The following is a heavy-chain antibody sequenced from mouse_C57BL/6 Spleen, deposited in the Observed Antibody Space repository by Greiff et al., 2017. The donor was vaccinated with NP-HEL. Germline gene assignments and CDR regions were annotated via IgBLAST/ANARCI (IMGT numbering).Heavy chain of an antibody. CDR2: INYDGSST. Sequence: EVKLMESEGGLVQPGSSMKLSCTASGFTFSDYYMAWVRQVPEKGLEWVANINYDGSSTYYLDSLKSRFIISRDNAKNILYLQMSRRKSEDTATYYWARDYYGSSYWYFDVWGTGTTVTVSS. D-gene: IGHD1-1*01. J-gene: IGHJ1*03. CDR1: GFTFSDYY. V-gene: IGHV5-16*01. CDR3: ARDYYGSSYWYFDV.